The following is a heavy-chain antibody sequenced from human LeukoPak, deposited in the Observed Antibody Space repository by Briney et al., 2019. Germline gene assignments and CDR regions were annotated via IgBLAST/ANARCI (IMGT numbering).Heavy chain of an antibody. CDR1: GYTFTSYG. Sequence: GASVKVSCKASGYTFTSYGISWVRQAPGQGLEWMGWISAYNGNTNYAQKFQGRVTMTTDTSTSTAYMELRSLRSDDTAVYYCARAAVTTEFSRSRGFDPGGKGTLVTVSS. V-gene: IGHV1-18*01. D-gene: IGHD4-17*01. CDR2: ISAYNGNT. J-gene: IGHJ5*02. CDR3: ARAAVTTEFSRSRGFDP.